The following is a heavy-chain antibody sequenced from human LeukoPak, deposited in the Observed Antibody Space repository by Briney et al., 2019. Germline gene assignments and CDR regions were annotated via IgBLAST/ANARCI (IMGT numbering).Heavy chain of an antibody. CDR1: GGSISSSSYY. D-gene: IGHD3-10*01. CDR2: IYYGGST. Sequence: SETLSLTCTVSGGSISSSSYYWGWIRQPPGKGLEWIGSIYYGGSTYYNPSLKSRLTISVDTSKNQFSLKLSSVTAADTAVYFCARVRWFGENYYYMDVWGKGTTVTISS. V-gene: IGHV4-39*07. CDR3: ARVRWFGENYYYMDV. J-gene: IGHJ6*03.